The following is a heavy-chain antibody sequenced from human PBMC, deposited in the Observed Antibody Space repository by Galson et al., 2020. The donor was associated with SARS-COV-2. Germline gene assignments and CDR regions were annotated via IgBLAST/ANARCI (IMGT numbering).Heavy chain of an antibody. CDR2: IWYDGSNK. Sequence: IWYDGSNKYYADSVKGRFTISRDNSKNTLYLQMNSLRAEDTAVYYCAKDELPGIAVAGQYFDLWGRGTLVTVSS. D-gene: IGHD6-19*01. J-gene: IGHJ2*01. CDR3: AKDELPGIAVAGQYFDL. V-gene: IGHV3-33*06.